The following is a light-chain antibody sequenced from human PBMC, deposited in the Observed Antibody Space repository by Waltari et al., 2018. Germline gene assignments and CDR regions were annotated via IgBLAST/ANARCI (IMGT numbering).Light chain of an antibody. J-gene: IGKJ1*01. CDR3: QQCNSNSPWT. V-gene: IGKV1-5*01. CDR2: NVS. Sequence: DIQMTQSPSTLSASVGDRVIITCRASQNISTCLAWYQQKTGRAPKRLTYNVSTLQSGVPSRVSGSGSDTEFTFTVSSLQPDDFATYYCQQCNSNSPWTFGQGTKVEIK. CDR1: QNISTC.